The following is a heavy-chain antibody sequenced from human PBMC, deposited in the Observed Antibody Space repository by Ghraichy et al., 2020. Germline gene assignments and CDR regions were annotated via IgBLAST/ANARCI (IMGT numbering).Heavy chain of an antibody. CDR2: TFYRSRWYN. Sequence: SETLSLTCAISGDTVSNNRGAWSWIRQSPSRGLEWLGRTFYRSRWYNEYGISVKSRITLTADTAKNQFVLQLNSVTPEDTAVYYCAGAATTTFDNWGQGTLVTVSS. D-gene: IGHD1-14*01. V-gene: IGHV6-1*01. J-gene: IGHJ4*02. CDR1: GDTVSNNRGA. CDR3: AGAATTTFDN.